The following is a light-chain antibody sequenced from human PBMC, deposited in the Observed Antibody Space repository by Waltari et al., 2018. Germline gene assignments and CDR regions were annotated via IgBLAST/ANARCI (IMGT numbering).Light chain of an antibody. CDR1: RSNIGNNS. CDR2: NTN. J-gene: IGLJ3*02. V-gene: IGLV1-44*01. Sequence: QSVLTQPPSASGTPGQRVTISCSGSRSNIGNNSVNWYQQLPRTAPKLLMYNTNQRPSGVPDRFSGSRSGTSASLAISGLQSEDEGDYYCSSWDDSLNGPVFGGGTKVTVL. CDR3: SSWDDSLNGPV.